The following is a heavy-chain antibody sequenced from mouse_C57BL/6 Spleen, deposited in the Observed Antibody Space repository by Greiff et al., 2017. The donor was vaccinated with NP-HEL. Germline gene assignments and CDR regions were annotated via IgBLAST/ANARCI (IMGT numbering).Heavy chain of an antibody. CDR2: IHPNSGST. Sequence: QVQLQQPGAELVKPGASVKLSCKASGYTFTSYWMHWVKQRPGQGLEWIGMIHPNSGSTNYNEKFKSKATLTVDKSSSTAYMQLSSLTPEDSAVYYCARFGRLLEAMDYWGQGTSVTVSS. D-gene: IGHD2-3*01. CDR1: GYTFTSYW. V-gene: IGHV1-64*01. CDR3: ARFGRLLEAMDY. J-gene: IGHJ4*01.